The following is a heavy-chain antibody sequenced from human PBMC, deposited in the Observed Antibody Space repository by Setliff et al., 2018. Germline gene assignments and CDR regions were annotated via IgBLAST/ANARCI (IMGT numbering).Heavy chain of an antibody. CDR2: INHCGST. V-gene: IGHV4-34*01. CDR3: ARGFDVCGGGACYTDGPYYFDY. Sequence: PSETLSLTCAVYGESFSGHYWSWIRQPPGKGLEWIGEINHCGSTNYNPSLKSRVTISVDTSKNQFSLKLSSVAAADTAVYYCARGFDVCGGGACYTDGPYYFDYWGLGTLVTVSS. D-gene: IGHD2-21*02. J-gene: IGHJ4*02. CDR1: GESFSGHY.